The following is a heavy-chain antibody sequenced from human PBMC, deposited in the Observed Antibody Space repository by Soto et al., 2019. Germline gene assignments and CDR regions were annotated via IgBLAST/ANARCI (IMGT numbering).Heavy chain of an antibody. D-gene: IGHD3-10*02. V-gene: IGHV4-59*01. CDR2: IFYSGST. J-gene: IGHJ5*01. CDR1: GGSISSYY. Sequence: QVQLQESGPGLVKPSETLSLTCTVSGGSISSYYWSWIRQPPGKGLEWIGFIFYSGSTSYNPSLKRRVTISIDTSEYQFSLKLNSVTAADTAVYYCASMIGDPVLSFDSWGQGTLVDVPS. CDR3: ASMIGDPVLSFDS.